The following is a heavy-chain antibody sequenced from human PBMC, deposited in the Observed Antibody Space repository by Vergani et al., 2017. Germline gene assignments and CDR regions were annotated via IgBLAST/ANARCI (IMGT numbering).Heavy chain of an antibody. CDR2: IRYDGSNK. V-gene: IGHV3-30*02. CDR3: ARGGIAAAGTLDY. J-gene: IGHJ4*02. CDR1: GFTFSSYG. D-gene: IGHD6-13*01. Sequence: QVQLVETGGGVVQPGGSLRLSCAASGFTFSSYGMHWVRQAPGKGLEWVAFIRYDGSNKYYADSVKGRFTISRDNSKNTLYLQMNSLRAEDTAVYYCARGGIAAAGTLDYWGQGTLVTVSS.